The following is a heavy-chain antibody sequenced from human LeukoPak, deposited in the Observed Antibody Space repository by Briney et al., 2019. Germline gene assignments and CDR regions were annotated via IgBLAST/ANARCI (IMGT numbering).Heavy chain of an antibody. CDR1: GGTFSSYA. J-gene: IGHJ4*02. CDR2: ISAYNGNT. D-gene: IGHD4-17*01. CDR3: ARPLYGDYLQAYFDY. Sequence: ASVKVSCKASGGTFSSYAISWVRQAPGQGLEWMGWISAYNGNTNYAQKLQGRVTMTTDTSTSTAYMELRSLRPDDTAVYYCARPLYGDYLQAYFDYWGQGTLVTVSS. V-gene: IGHV1-18*01.